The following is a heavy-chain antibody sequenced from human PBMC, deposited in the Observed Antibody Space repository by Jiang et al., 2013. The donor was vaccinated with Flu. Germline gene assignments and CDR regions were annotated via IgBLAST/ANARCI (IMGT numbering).Heavy chain of an antibody. Sequence: VQLLESGGGLVQPGGSLRLFCAASGFTFRRYAMTWVRQAPGKGLEWVASIGGSGANTYYADSVRGRFTISRDNSKNTLYLQMNSPRGEDTAVYYCSRGDDSSDSSGYFLYWGQGTLVTVSS. J-gene: IGHJ4*02. V-gene: IGHV3-23*01. CDR2: IGGSGANT. CDR1: GFTFRRYA. D-gene: IGHD3-22*01. CDR3: SRGDDSSDSSGYFLY.